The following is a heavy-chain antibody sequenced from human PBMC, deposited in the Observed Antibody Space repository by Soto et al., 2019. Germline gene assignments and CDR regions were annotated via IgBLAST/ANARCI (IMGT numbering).Heavy chain of an antibody. V-gene: IGHV4-59*01. D-gene: IGHD4-17*01. CDR1: GGSISSYY. CDR3: ARDGYGDYPSHFDY. Sequence: PSETLSLTCTVSGGSISSYYWSWIRQPPGKGLEWIGYIYYSGSTNYNPSLKSRVTISVDTSKNQFSLKLSSVTAADTAVYYCARDGYGDYPSHFDYWGQGTLVTVSS. J-gene: IGHJ4*02. CDR2: IYYSGST.